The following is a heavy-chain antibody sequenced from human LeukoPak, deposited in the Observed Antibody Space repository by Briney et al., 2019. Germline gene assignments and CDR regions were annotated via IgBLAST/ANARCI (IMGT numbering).Heavy chain of an antibody. CDR1: GGSISSYY. V-gene: IGHV4-59*08. CDR2: IYYSGST. J-gene: IGHJ5*02. Sequence: SETLSLTCTVSGGSISSYYWSWIRQSPGKGLEWIGYIYYSGSTNYNPSLKSRVTISVDTSKNQFSLKLSSVTAADTAVYYCARRIPRSGWFDPWGQGTLVTVSS. D-gene: IGHD5-18*01. CDR3: ARRIPRSGWFDP.